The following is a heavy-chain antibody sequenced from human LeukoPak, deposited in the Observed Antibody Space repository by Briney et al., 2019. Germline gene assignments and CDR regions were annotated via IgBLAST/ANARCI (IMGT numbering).Heavy chain of an antibody. CDR3: TQYTYGFFQY. CDR1: GFTFSSYA. J-gene: IGHJ4*02. CDR2: ISGSGGST. Sequence: GGSLRLSCAASGFTFSSYAMSWVRQAPGKGLEWVSAISGSGGSTYYADPVKGRFTISRDNSKNTLYLQMNSLKTEDTAVYYCTQYTYGFFQYWGQGTLVTVSS. D-gene: IGHD5-18*01. V-gene: IGHV3-23*01.